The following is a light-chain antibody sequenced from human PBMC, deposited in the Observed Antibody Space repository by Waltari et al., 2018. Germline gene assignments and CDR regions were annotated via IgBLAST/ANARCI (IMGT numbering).Light chain of an antibody. CDR3: QQTNSFPYT. CDR1: QDVDNW. CDR2: AAS. J-gene: IGKJ2*01. V-gene: IGKV1-12*01. Sequence: DIQMPQSPSFVSASIGDTVTITCRASQDVDNWLAWYQQKPGKAPKLLIYAASTLHSGVPSRFSGSGSGTEFTLTISSLQPEDFATYFCQQTNSFPYTFAQGTKLEIK.